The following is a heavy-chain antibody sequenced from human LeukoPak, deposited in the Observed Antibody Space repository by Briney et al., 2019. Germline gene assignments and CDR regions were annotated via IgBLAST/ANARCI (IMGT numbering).Heavy chain of an antibody. Sequence: SVKVSCKASGGTFSSYAISWVRQAPGQGLEWMGRIIPILGIANYAQKFQGRVTITADKSTSTAYMELSSLRSEDTAVYYCARDFDWLLYVDYHYGMDVWGQGTTVTVSS. D-gene: IGHD3-9*01. CDR2: IIPILGIA. CDR1: GGTFSSYA. CDR3: ARDFDWLLYVDYHYGMDV. J-gene: IGHJ6*02. V-gene: IGHV1-69*04.